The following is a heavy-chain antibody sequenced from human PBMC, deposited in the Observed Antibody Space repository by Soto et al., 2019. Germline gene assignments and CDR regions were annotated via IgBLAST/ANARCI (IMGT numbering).Heavy chain of an antibody. V-gene: IGHV1-24*01. CDR1: GXTLTELS. J-gene: IGHJ5*02. Sequence: GXTLTELSMHWVRQAPGKGLEWMGGFDPEDGETIYAQKFQGRVTMTEDTSTDTAYMELSSLRSEDTAVYYCATEKSSGWGHNWFXPWGQGTLVTVSS. CDR3: ATEKSSGWGHNWFXP. D-gene: IGHD6-19*01. CDR2: FDPEDGET.